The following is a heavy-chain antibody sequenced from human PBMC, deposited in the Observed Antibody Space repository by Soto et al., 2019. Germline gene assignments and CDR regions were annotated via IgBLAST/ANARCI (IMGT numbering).Heavy chain of an antibody. D-gene: IGHD1-26*01. CDR2: ISGRGGST. CDR3: AKPPPIVGATGGYDY. V-gene: IGHV3-23*01. J-gene: IGHJ4*02. Sequence: EVQLLESGGGLVQPGGSLRLSCAASGFTFSSYAMSWVRQAPGKGLEWVSAISGRGGSTYYADSVKGRFTISRDNAKNTLYLQMNSLRAEDTAVYYCAKPPPIVGATGGYDYWGQGTLVTVSS. CDR1: GFTFSSYA.